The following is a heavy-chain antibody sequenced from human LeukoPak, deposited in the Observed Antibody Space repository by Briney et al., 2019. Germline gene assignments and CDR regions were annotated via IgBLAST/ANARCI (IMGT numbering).Heavy chain of an antibody. V-gene: IGHV3-33*01. CDR2: IWYDGSNK. CDR3: AGTPDAYYYYGMDV. Sequence: GGSLRLSCAASGFTFSSYGMHWVRQAPGKGLEWVAVIWYDGSNKYYADSVKGRFTISRDNSKNTLYLQMNSLRAEDTAVYYCAGTPDAYYYYGMDVWGQGTTVTVSS. J-gene: IGHJ6*02. CDR1: GFTFSSYG. D-gene: IGHD1-14*01.